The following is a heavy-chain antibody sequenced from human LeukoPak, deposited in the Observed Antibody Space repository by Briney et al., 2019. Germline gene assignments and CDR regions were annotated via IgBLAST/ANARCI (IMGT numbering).Heavy chain of an antibody. D-gene: IGHD3-9*01. Sequence: SETLSLTCTVSGGSISSYYWSWIRQPPGKGLEWIGYIYYSGSTNYNPSLKSRVTLSVDTSKNQFSLKLSSVTAADTAVYYCASGLYFDWLSLDYWGQGTLVTVSS. CDR2: IYYSGST. CDR1: GGSISSYY. CDR3: ASGLYFDWLSLDY. V-gene: IGHV4-59*01. J-gene: IGHJ4*02.